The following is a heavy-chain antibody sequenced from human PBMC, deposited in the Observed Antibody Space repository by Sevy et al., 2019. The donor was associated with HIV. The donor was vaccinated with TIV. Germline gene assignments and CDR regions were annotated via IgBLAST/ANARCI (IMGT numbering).Heavy chain of an antibody. D-gene: IGHD6-13*01. CDR2: ISYDGSNK. CDR1: GFTFSSYA. CDR3: AREFSPSGTVYYYGMDV. V-gene: IGHV3-30-3*01. Sequence: GGSLRLSCAASGFTFSSYAMHWVRQAPGKGLEWVAVISYDGSNKYYADSVKGRFTISRDNSKNTLYLQMNSLGAEDTAVYYCAREFSPSGTVYYYGMDVWGQGTTVTVSS. J-gene: IGHJ6*02.